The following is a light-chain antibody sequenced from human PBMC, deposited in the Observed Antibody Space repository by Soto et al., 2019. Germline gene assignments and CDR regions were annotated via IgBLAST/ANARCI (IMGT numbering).Light chain of an antibody. J-gene: IGLJ1*01. CDR2: DVS. V-gene: IGLV2-14*01. CDR1: SSDVVGYNY. CDR3: CSYTTSNTRQIV. Sequence: QPALKQPASVTGLPGQSITISCTGTSSDVVGYNYVSWYQQHPGKAPKFMIYDVSNRPSGVSNRFSGSKSGNTASLTISGLQAEDEADYYCCSYTTSNTRQIVFGTGTKVTVL.